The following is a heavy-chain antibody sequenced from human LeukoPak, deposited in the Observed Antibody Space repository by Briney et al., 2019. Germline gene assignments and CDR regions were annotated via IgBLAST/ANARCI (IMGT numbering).Heavy chain of an antibody. CDR1: GGSISSGGYS. Sequence: SETLSLTCAVSGGSISSGGYSWSWIRQPPGKGLEWIGYIYHSGSTYYNPSLKSRVIISVDRSKNQFSLKLSSVTAADTAVYYCARTYSGSYYSLAFDIWGQGTMVTVSS. D-gene: IGHD1-26*01. CDR2: IYHSGST. J-gene: IGHJ3*02. V-gene: IGHV4-30-2*01. CDR3: ARTYSGSYYSLAFDI.